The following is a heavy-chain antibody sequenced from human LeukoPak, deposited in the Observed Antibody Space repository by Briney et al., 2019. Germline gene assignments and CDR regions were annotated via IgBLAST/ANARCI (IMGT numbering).Heavy chain of an antibody. J-gene: IGHJ6*03. CDR1: GYTFTSYD. D-gene: IGHD2-2*01. V-gene: IGHV1-8*03. Sequence: ASVKVSCKASGYTFTSYDINWVRQATGQGPEWMGWMNPNSGNTGYAQKFQGRVTITRNTSISTAYMKLSSLRSEDTAVYYCARVHGGYCSSTSCYQLVDYYYYMDVWGKGTTVTVSS. CDR3: ARVHGGYCSSTSCYQLVDYYYYMDV. CDR2: MNPNSGNT.